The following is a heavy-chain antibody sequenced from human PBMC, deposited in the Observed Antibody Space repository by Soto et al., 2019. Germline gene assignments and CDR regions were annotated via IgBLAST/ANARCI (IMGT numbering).Heavy chain of an antibody. V-gene: IGHV4-30-4*01. D-gene: IGHD2-2*01. CDR1: GGSISSGDYY. CDR3: GTMPIVVEPAPMDV. Sequence: SETLSLTCTVSGGSISSGDYYWSWIRQPPGKGLEWIGYIYYSGSTSYNASLKSRTSISADPSNNQFSLKLHSLTATDTAVYFCGTMPIVVEPAPMDVWGPGTSVT. J-gene: IGHJ6*02. CDR2: IYYSGST.